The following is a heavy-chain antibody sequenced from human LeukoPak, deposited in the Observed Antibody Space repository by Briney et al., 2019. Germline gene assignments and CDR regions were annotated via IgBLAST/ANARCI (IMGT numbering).Heavy chain of an antibody. V-gene: IGHV3-23*01. Sequence: GGSLRLSCAASGFTFSSYAMSWVRQAPGKGLEWVSVISDSGGYTYYADSVKGRSTISRDNSKNTLYLQTNSLRAEDTAVYYCAKAYCSSNRCYFFDYWGQGTLVTVSS. CDR2: ISDSGGYT. CDR1: GFTFSSYA. CDR3: AKAYCSSNRCYFFDY. J-gene: IGHJ4*02. D-gene: IGHD2-2*01.